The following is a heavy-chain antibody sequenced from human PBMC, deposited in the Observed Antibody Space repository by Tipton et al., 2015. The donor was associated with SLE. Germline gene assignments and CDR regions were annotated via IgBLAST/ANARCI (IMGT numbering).Heavy chain of an antibody. V-gene: IGHV3-30*02. CDR2: IRYDGSNK. D-gene: IGHD2-15*01. J-gene: IGHJ4*02. CDR3: AKAATPVVVAAIADY. Sequence: SLRLSCAASGFTFSSYGMHWVRQAPGKGLEWVAFIRYDGSNKYYADSVKGRFTISRDNSKNTLYLQMNSLRAEDTAVYYCAKAATPVVVAAIADYWGQGTLVTVSS. CDR1: GFTFSSYG.